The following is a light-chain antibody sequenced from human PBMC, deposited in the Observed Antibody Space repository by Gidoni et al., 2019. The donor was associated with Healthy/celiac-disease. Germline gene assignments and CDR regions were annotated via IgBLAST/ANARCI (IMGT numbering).Light chain of an antibody. CDR2: EVS. CDR3: SSYTSSSTLVV. CDR1: SRDTGGYNY. Sequence: QSALTQPAPVSGPPGQSTTISCTGTSRDTGGYNYVSWYQQHPGKAPKLMIYEVSNRPSGVSNRFSGSKSGNTASLTISGLQAEDEADYYCSSYTSSSTLVVFGGGTKLTVL. V-gene: IGLV2-14*01. J-gene: IGLJ2*01.